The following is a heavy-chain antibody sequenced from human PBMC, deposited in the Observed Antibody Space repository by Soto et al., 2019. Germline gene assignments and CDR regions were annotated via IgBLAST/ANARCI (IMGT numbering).Heavy chain of an antibody. CDR3: AKGQYCSSTSCYPNYFDY. V-gene: IGHV3-30*18. Sequence: GGSLRLSCAASGFTFSSYGMHWVRQAPGKGLEWVAVISYDRSNKYYADSVKGRFTISRDNSKNTLYLQMNSLRAEGTAVYYCAKGQYCSSTSCYPNYFDYWGQGTLVTVSS. CDR2: ISYDRSNK. J-gene: IGHJ4*02. D-gene: IGHD2-2*01. CDR1: GFTFSSYG.